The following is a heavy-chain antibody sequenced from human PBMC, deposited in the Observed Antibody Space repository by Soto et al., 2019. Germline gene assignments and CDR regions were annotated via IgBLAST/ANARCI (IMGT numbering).Heavy chain of an antibody. CDR3: AGGGGVGVAGSAAFDM. CDR2: INPATGAA. D-gene: IGHD3-3*01. J-gene: IGHJ3*02. CDR1: GYPVTAYY. V-gene: IGHV1-2*02. Sequence: QLHLVQSGAVVKKPGASVTVSCSASGYPVTAYYMHWVRQAPGRGLEWMGGINPATGAAKYTQTFQGRVTMTRDTSTSTGFMELGGLASEDPAVFYFAGGGGVGVAGSAAFDMWGQGTLVTVSS.